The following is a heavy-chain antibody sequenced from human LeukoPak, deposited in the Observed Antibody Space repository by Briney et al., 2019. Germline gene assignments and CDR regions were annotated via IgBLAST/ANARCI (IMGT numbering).Heavy chain of an antibody. D-gene: IGHD1-26*01. CDR2: ISSSSSYI. J-gene: IGHJ3*02. V-gene: IGHV3-21*01. CDR1: GFTFSSYS. CDR3: ARYPGSWDAFDI. Sequence: GGSLRLSCAASGFTFSSYSMNWVRQAPGKGLEWVSSISSSSSYIYYADSVKGRFTISRDNAKDSLYLQMNSLRAEDTAVYYCARYPGSWDAFDIWGQGTMVTVSS.